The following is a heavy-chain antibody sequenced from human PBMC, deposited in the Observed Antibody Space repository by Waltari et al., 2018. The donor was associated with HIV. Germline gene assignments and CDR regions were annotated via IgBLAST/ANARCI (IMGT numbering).Heavy chain of an antibody. CDR2: IYSGGST. V-gene: IGHV3-66*01. D-gene: IGHD3-22*01. Sequence: EVQLVESGGGLVQPGGSLRLSCAATGFTVRRDFMSWVRQAPGKALEWVSGIYSGGSTYYADSVKGRFTISRDNSKNTLYLQMNSLRVEDTAVYYCTSRYHYNSRIDYWGQGTLVTVSS. CDR1: GFTVRRDF. J-gene: IGHJ4*02. CDR3: TSRYHYNSRIDY.